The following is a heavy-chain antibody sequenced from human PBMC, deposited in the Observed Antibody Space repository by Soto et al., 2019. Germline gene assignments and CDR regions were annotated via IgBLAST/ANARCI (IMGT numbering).Heavy chain of an antibody. Sequence: EVQLVESGGGLVQPGGSLRLSCAASGFTFTTYSMSWFRQAPGKGLEWVSYITSSSGTIYYADSAKGRFTISRDNAKNSLYLQMNRLRDEDTAVYYCVRGNIAYSCINTRPCGMDVWGQGTTVTVSS. CDR3: VRGNIAYSCINTRPCGMDV. J-gene: IGHJ6*02. CDR2: ITSSSGTI. V-gene: IGHV3-48*02. D-gene: IGHD6-13*01. CDR1: GFTFTTYS.